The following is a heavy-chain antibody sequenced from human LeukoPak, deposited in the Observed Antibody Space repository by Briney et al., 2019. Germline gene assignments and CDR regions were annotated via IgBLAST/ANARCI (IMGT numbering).Heavy chain of an antibody. CDR2: ISSSGSTI. CDR1: GFTFSDYY. J-gene: IGHJ6*02. CDR3: ARSTISSGWYRDYYYGMDV. V-gene: IGHV3-11*01. D-gene: IGHD6-19*01. Sequence: RLSCAXSGFTFSDYYMSWIRQAPGKGMEWVSYISSSGSTIYYADSVKGRFTISRDNAKNSLYLQMNSLRAEDTAVYYCARSTISSGWYRDYYYGMDVWGQGTTVTVSS.